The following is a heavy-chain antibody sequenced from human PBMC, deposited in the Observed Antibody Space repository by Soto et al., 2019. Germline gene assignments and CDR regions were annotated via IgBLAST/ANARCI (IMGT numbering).Heavy chain of an antibody. CDR1: GFTFSNYV. Sequence: GGSLRLSCAASGFTFSNYVMSWVRQAPGKGLEWVSSISGSGDTTYYADSVKGRFTLSRDNSKNTLYLQMNSLRAEDTAIYHCARKTLVRATPHLDYWGQGTLVTVSS. D-gene: IGHD1-26*01. CDR2: ISGSGDTT. V-gene: IGHV3-23*01. J-gene: IGHJ4*02. CDR3: ARKTLVRATPHLDY.